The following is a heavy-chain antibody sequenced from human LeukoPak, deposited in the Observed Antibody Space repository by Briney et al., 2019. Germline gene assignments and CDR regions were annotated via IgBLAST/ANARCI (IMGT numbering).Heavy chain of an antibody. CDR1: GFTFSSYN. CDR2: IGSSSDYI. CDR3: ARGELGDCSGGSCYFDY. V-gene: IGHV3-21*01. J-gene: IGHJ4*02. D-gene: IGHD2-15*01. Sequence: GGSLRLSCVVSGFTFSSYNVHWVRQAPGKGLEWVSSIGSSSDYIHYADSLKGRFTISRDIAKNSLYLQMNSLKAEDTAVYYCARGELGDCSGGSCYFDYWGQGTLVTVSS.